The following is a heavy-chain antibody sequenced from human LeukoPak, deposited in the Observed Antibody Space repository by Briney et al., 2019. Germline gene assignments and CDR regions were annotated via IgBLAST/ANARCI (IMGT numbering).Heavy chain of an antibody. J-gene: IGHJ6*03. CDR1: GFTFSSYN. CDR3: ARDPYSGNYGAYYYYYMDV. Sequence: GGSLRLSCAASGFTFSSYNMNWVRQAPGKGLEWVSSITSSSSYIYHADSVKGRFTISRDNAKNSLYLQMDSLRVEDTAEYYCARDPYSGNYGAYYYYYMDVWGKGTTVTVSS. V-gene: IGHV3-21*06. CDR2: ITSSSSYI. D-gene: IGHD1-26*01.